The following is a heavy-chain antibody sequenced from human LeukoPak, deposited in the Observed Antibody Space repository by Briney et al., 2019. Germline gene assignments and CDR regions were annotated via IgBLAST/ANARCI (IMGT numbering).Heavy chain of an antibody. CDR3: AHRARLAVTGAFDI. D-gene: IGHD6-19*01. Sequence: SGPTLVNPTQTLTLTCTFSGFSLSTSTSGVGVGWIRQPPGKALEWLALIYWDDDKRYSPSLKSRLTITKDTSKNQAVLTMTNMDPVDTATYYCAHRARLAVTGAFDIWGQGTMVTVSS. CDR2: IYWDDDK. J-gene: IGHJ3*02. V-gene: IGHV2-5*02. CDR1: GFSLSTSTSGVG.